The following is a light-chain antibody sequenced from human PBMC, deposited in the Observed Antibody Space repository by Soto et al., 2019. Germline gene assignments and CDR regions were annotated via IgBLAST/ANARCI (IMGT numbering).Light chain of an antibody. CDR2: GAS. CDR3: QQYGTSLLLT. J-gene: IGKJ4*01. Sequence: EIVFTQSPGTLSLSPGERATLSCRASQSVRISYLAWYQQKPGQAPRLLIYGASSRATGIPDRFSGSGSGTDFTLTISRLEPEDFAVYYCQQYGTSLLLTFGGGTKVDIK. CDR1: QSVRISY. V-gene: IGKV3-20*01.